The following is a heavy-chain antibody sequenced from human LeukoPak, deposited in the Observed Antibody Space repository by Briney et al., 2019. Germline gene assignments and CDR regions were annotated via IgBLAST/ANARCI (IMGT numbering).Heavy chain of an antibody. D-gene: IGHD5-24*01. J-gene: IGHJ4*02. Sequence: PSETLSLTCTVSGGSISSYYWSWIRQPPGKGLEWIGYIYYSGSTNHNPSLKSRVSISVDTSKNQFSLKLSSVTAADTAVYYCAIQGYNSYFDYWGQGTLVTVSS. CDR1: GGSISSYY. CDR3: AIQGYNSYFDY. CDR2: IYYSGST. V-gene: IGHV4-59*01.